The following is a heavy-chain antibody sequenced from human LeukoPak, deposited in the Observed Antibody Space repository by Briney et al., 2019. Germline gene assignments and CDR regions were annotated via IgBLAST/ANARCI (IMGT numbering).Heavy chain of an antibody. CDR1: GFTFSSSW. Sequence: GGSLRLSCAASGFTFSSSWMYWVRQAPGKGLVWVSRINSDESITTYADSVKGRFTISRDDSENTLYLQMDSLRADDTAVYYCATGYYFGSGSCGYLDYWGQGTLVTVSS. CDR3: ATGYYFGSGSCGYLDY. CDR2: INSDESIT. V-gene: IGHV3-74*01. D-gene: IGHD3-10*01. J-gene: IGHJ4*02.